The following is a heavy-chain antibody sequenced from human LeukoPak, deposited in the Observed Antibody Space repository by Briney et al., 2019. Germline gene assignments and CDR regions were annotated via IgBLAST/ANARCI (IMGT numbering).Heavy chain of an antibody. CDR1: GFGVSVYY. Sequence: GGSLRLSCAVSGFGVSVYYMTWVRQAPGKGLEWVALIWYDGSKEYYADSVKGRFTISRDNSKNMLYLQMNSLRAEDTTVYYCARGWGSGVYASDFDMWGQGTMVTVSS. J-gene: IGHJ3*02. CDR2: IWYDGSKE. D-gene: IGHD2-15*01. CDR3: ARGWGSGVYASDFDM. V-gene: IGHV3-33*08.